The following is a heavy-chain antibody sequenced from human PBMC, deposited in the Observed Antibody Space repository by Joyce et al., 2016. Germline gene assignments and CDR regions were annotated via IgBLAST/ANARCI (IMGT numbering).Heavy chain of an antibody. J-gene: IGHJ3*02. Sequence: QVQLVQSGAEVRKPGSSVKVSCKASGGTFSSYAISWVRQAPGQGLGWRGGIIPIFGKANYAQKFQGRVTITADKSTSTAYMELSSLRSDDTAVYYCARGGYCSSTSCYQHAFDIWGQGTMVTVSS. D-gene: IGHD2-2*01. CDR3: ARGGYCSSTSCYQHAFDI. CDR1: GGTFSSYA. V-gene: IGHV1-69*06. CDR2: IIPIFGKA.